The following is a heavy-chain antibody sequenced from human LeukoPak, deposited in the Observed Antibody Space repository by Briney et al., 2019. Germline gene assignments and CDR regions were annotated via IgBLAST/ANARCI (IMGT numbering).Heavy chain of an antibody. J-gene: IGHJ3*02. CDR3: ARVRVVPAAMVAFDI. D-gene: IGHD2-2*01. CDR1: GFTFSSYW. Sequence: PGGSLRLSCAASGFTFSSYWMHLVRQAPGKGLVWVSRINSDGSSTSYADSVKGRFTISRDNAKNTLYLQMNSLRAEDTAVYYCARVRVVPAAMVAFDIWGQGTMVTVSS. V-gene: IGHV3-74*01. CDR2: INSDGSST.